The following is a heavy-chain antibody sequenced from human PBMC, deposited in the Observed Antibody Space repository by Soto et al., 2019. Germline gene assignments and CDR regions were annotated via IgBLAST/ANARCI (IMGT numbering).Heavy chain of an antibody. CDR1: GFTFSSYW. CDR2: IKQDGSEK. Sequence: GGSLRLFCAASGFTFSSYWMSWVRQAPGKGLEWVANIKQDGSEKYYVDSVKGRFTISRDNAKNSLYLQMNSLRAEDTAVYYCASGGYELPFDYWGQGTLVTVSS. J-gene: IGHJ4*02. D-gene: IGHD5-12*01. CDR3: ASGGYELPFDY. V-gene: IGHV3-7*05.